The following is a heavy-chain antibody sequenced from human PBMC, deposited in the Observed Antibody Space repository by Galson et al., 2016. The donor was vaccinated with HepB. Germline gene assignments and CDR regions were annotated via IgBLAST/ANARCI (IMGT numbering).Heavy chain of an antibody. CDR1: GFTFGSYG. V-gene: IGHV3-23*01. Sequence: SLRLSCAASGFTFGSYGMTWVRQAPGKGLEWVSSISGSGDNTYYADSVKGRFTISRDNSKSTLYVQMNSLRAEDTAVYYCAKVVVGDIRGRGVDYWGQGTLVTVSS. CDR3: AKVVVGDIRGRGVDY. CDR2: ISGSGDNT. J-gene: IGHJ4*02. D-gene: IGHD1-26*01.